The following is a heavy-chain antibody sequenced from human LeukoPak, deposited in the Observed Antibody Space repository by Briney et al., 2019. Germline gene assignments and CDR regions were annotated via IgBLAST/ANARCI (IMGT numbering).Heavy chain of an antibody. D-gene: IGHD4-17*01. CDR2: IYYSGST. CDR3: ARGYGDEGFSYFDY. J-gene: IGHJ4*02. CDR1: GGSISSYY. Sequence: SETLSLTCTVSGGSISSYYWSWIRQPPGKGLEWIGYIYYSGSTNYNPSLKSRVTISVDTSKNQFSLKLSSVTAADTAVYYCARGYGDEGFSYFDYWGQGTLVTVSS. V-gene: IGHV4-59*01.